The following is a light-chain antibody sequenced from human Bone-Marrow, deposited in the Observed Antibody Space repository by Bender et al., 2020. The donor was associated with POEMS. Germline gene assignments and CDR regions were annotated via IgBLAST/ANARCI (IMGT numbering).Light chain of an antibody. CDR2: DDN. V-gene: IGLV3-21*02. CDR1: NIGTRK. Sequence: SLVVTQPPSVTVAPGQTAKITCGGVNIGTRKVQWYQQKTGQAPVVVIYDDNDRPSGVPERISGSNFGTTATLIITRVEAGDEADFYCQVWDSITNHVVFGGGTKLTVL. CDR3: QVWDSITNHVV. J-gene: IGLJ2*01.